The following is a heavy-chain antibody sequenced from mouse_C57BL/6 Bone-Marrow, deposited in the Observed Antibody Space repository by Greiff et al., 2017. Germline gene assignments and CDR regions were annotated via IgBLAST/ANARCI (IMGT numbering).Heavy chain of an antibody. CDR2: ISSGSSTI. CDR3: AREPYCYGSSVYAMDY. D-gene: IGHD1-1*01. CDR1: GFTFSDYG. J-gene: IGHJ4*01. Sequence: DVQLVESGGGLVKPGGSLKLSCAASGFTFSDYGMHWVRQAPEKGLEWVAYISSGSSTIYYADTVKGRFTISRDNAKNTLFLQMTSLRSEDTAMYYCAREPYCYGSSVYAMDYWGQGTSVTVSS. V-gene: IGHV5-17*01.